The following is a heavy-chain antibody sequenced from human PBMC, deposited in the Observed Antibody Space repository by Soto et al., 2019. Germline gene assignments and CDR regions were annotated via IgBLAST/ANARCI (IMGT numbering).Heavy chain of an antibody. CDR1: AFTFGDFA. CDR2: INWNGNYI. CDR3: ARAPTGGTWPVYFDW. V-gene: IGHV3-9*01. Sequence: VQLVESWGGLVQPGRSLRLSCPASAFTFGDFAMHCVRQVPGKGLEWVSGINWNGNYIGYADSVKGRFTVSRDNAKNSLYLQMNSLRPEDTALYYCARAPTGGTWPVYFDWWGRGTLVTVSS. J-gene: IGHJ4*01. D-gene: IGHD2-15*01.